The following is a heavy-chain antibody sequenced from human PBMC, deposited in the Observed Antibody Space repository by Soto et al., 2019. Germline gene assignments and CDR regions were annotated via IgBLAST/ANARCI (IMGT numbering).Heavy chain of an antibody. Sequence: GGSLRLSCAASGFTFSDYCMSWIRQAPGKGLEWVSYISSSGSTIYYADSVKGRFTIPRDNAKNSLYLQMNSLRAEDTAVYYCARDPRDSSGVFDYWGQGTLVTVSS. V-gene: IGHV3-11*01. CDR3: ARDPRDSSGVFDY. J-gene: IGHJ4*02. D-gene: IGHD3-22*01. CDR2: ISSSGSTI. CDR1: GFTFSDYC.